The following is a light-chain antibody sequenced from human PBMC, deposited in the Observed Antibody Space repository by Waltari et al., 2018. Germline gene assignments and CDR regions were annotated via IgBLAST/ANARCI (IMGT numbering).Light chain of an antibody. CDR1: QSVGTN. V-gene: IGKV3-15*01. CDR3: QQHNNWPPLT. Sequence: EIVMTQSPATLSVSPGERVTLSCRASQSVGTNLAWSHQTPGQAPRLLIYTASTRATGVPARFSGSGSGTDFTLTISSLQSEDFGIYYCQQHNNWPPLTFGGGTKVEIK. CDR2: TAS. J-gene: IGKJ4*01.